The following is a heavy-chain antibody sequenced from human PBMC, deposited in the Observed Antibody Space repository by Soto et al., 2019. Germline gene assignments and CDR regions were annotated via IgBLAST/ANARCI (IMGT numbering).Heavy chain of an antibody. Sequence: GGSLRLSCAASGFTFSSYSMNWVRQAPGKGLEWVSSISSSSSYIYYADSVKGRFTISRDNAKNSLYLQMNSLRAEDTAVYYCATMYSSSSGDFDYWGQGTLVTVSS. CDR1: GFTFSSYS. V-gene: IGHV3-21*01. J-gene: IGHJ4*02. CDR2: ISSSSSYI. D-gene: IGHD6-6*01. CDR3: ATMYSSSSGDFDY.